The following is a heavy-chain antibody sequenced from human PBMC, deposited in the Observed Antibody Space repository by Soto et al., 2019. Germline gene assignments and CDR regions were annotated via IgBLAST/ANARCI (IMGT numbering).Heavy chain of an antibody. CDR3: ARQISFVCDS. J-gene: IGHJ4*02. CDR1: GCSFTSYW. D-gene: IGHD3-16*01. CDR2: IYPGDSVT. V-gene: IGHV5-51*01. Sequence: PGESLKISCKGCGCSFTSYWIGWVRQMPGKGLEWMGIIYPGDSVTRYSPSFQGQVTISADKSISTAYLQWSSLKASDTAMYYCARQISFVCDSWGQGTPVTVSS.